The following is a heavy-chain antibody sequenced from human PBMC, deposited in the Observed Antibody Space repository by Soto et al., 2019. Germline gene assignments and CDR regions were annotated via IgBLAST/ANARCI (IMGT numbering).Heavy chain of an antibody. D-gene: IGHD3-16*02. CDR1: GFKFSDYW. V-gene: IGHV3-7*03. Sequence: GGSLTLSCAASGFKFSDYWMGWVRQAPGKGLEWVGNIKHDTSEAHYADSVKGRFTITRDNIKNFLFLQMRDLRADDTASYYCARDGFFYSCPYRPYRFDYWGLGALVTVSA. CDR2: IKHDTSEA. CDR3: ARDGFFYSCPYRPYRFDY. J-gene: IGHJ4*02.